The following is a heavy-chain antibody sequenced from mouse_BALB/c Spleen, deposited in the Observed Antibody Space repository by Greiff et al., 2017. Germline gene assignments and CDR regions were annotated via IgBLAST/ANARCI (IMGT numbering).Heavy chain of an antibody. CDR3: ARSGVVGGFAY. D-gene: IGHD1-1*01. J-gene: IGHJ3*01. CDR2: ISTYYGDA. V-gene: IGHV1S137*01. Sequence: VQLHQSGAELVRPGVSVKISCKGSGYTFTDYAMHWVKQSHAKSLEWIGVISTYYGDASYNQKFKGKATMTVDKSSSTAYMELARLTSEDSAIYYCARSGVVGGFAYWGQGTLVTVSA. CDR1: GYTFTDYA.